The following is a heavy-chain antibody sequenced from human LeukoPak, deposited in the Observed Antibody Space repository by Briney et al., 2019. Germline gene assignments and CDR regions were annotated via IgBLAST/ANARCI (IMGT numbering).Heavy chain of an antibody. CDR1: GFTLRNYW. D-gene: IGHD3-22*01. CDR2: IWYDGSNK. Sequence: GGSLRLSCEASGFTLRNYWMHWVRQAPGKGLEWVAVIWYDGSNKYYADSVKGRFTISRDSSKNTLYLQMNSLRAEDTAVYYCARVSSKKYYYDSSGYYYPGDYYYGMDVWGQGTTVTVSS. CDR3: ARVSSKKYYYDSSGYYYPGDYYYGMDV. J-gene: IGHJ6*02. V-gene: IGHV3-33*08.